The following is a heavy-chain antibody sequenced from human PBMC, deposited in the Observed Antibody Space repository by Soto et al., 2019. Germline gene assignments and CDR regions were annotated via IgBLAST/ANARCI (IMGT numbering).Heavy chain of an antibody. Sequence: QLELVQSGAEVMEPGSSVKVSCKSSGGSLKNSGINWVRQAPGQGLEWVGGIIPIIGTPNYLQRLQTRVTISADESTNTAFLDLGSLRFDDTALYSCARERDGSGSLSYYFDQWGQGTLVTVSS. CDR3: ARERDGSGSLSYYFDQ. J-gene: IGHJ4*02. CDR1: GGSLKNSG. D-gene: IGHD3-10*01. V-gene: IGHV1-69*01. CDR2: IIPIIGTP.